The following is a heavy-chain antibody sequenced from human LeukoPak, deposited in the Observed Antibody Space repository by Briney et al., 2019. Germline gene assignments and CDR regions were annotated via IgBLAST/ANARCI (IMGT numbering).Heavy chain of an antibody. CDR3: VRDRGSGWYVEGDY. V-gene: IGHV1-69*05. CDR2: IIPIFGTA. D-gene: IGHD6-19*01. J-gene: IGHJ4*02. CDR1: GGTFSSYA. Sequence: SVKVSCKASGGTFSSYAISWVLQAPGQGLEWMGRIIPIFGTANYAQKFQGRVTITTDESTSTAYMELSSLRSEDTAVYYCVRDRGSGWYVEGDYWGQGTLVTVSS.